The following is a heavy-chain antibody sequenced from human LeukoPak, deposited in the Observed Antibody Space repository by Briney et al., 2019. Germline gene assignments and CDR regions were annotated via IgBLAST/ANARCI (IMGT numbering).Heavy chain of an antibody. J-gene: IGHJ4*02. CDR2: IYSGGST. V-gene: IGHV3-53*01. Sequence: GGSPRLSCAASGFTVSSNYMSWVRQAPGKGLEWVSVIYSGGSTYYADSVKGRFTISRDNSKNTLYLQMNSLRAEDTAVYYCAGGIQLWFFFDYWGQGTLVTVSS. CDR1: GFTVSSNY. CDR3: AGGIQLWFFFDY. D-gene: IGHD5-18*01.